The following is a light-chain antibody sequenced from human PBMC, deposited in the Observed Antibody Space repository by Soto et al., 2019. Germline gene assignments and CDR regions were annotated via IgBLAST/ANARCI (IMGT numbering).Light chain of an antibody. Sequence: QSVLAQPPSASGTPGQRVAISCSGTSSNIGSNPVNWFQQLPGTAPKLLIYGSNQRPSGVPDRFSGSKSGTSASLAISGLQSEDEADYYCAARDDNLFGPVFGGGTKLTVL. CDR1: SSNIGSNP. V-gene: IGLV1-44*01. CDR2: GSN. CDR3: AARDDNLFGPV. J-gene: IGLJ2*01.